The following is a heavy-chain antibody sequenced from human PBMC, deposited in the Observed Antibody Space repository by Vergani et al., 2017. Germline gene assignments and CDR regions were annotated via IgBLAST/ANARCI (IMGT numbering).Heavy chain of an antibody. J-gene: IGHJ6*02. Sequence: QVQLVQSGAEVKKPGSSVKVSCKASGGTFSSYAISWVRQSPGQGLECMGRIIPIFGTANYAQKFQGSVTITADESTSTAYMELSSRRSEDTAVYYCARDSGSSSWYYDYYYGMDVWGQGTTVTVSS. V-gene: IGHV1-69*13. CDR3: ARDSGSSSWYYDYYYGMDV. D-gene: IGHD6-13*01. CDR1: GGTFSSYA. CDR2: IIPIFGTA.